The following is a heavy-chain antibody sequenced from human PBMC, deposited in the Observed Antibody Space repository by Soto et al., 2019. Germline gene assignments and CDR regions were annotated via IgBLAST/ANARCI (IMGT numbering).Heavy chain of an antibody. D-gene: IGHD6-19*01. V-gene: IGHV1-2*02. J-gene: IGHJ4*02. CDR2: INPNSGGT. Sequence: ASVKVSCKASGYTFSGFYMHWVRQAPGQGLEWMGWINPNSGGTKSAEKFQGRVTMTRDTSISTAYMELSRLTSDDTAVYYCASCAVTGTAVLDFWGQGTQVTVSA. CDR3: ASCAVTGTAVLDF. CDR1: GYTFSGFY.